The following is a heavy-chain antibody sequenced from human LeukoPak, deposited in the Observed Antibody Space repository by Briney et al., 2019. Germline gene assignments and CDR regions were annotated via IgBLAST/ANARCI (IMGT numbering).Heavy chain of an antibody. CDR3: ARPSTYYYDSSGHGAFDI. CDR2: FYYSGST. D-gene: IGHD3-22*01. J-gene: IGHJ3*02. Sequence: SETLSLTCTVSGGSIRSYYWNWIRQPLGKGLEWIGYFYYSGSTKDNPSLKSRVTISVDTSKNQFSLKLSSVTAADTAVYYCARPSTYYYDSSGHGAFDIWGQGTMVTVSS. CDR1: GGSIRSYY. V-gene: IGHV4-59*08.